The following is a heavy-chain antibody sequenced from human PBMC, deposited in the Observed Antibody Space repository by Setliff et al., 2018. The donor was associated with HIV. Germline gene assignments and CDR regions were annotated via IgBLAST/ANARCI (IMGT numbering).Heavy chain of an antibody. J-gene: IGHJ6*03. V-gene: IGHV4-59*08. Sequence: PSETLSLTCTVSGGSISSYYWTWLRQFPGKGLEWIGFIFYTGSTTYNPSLNSRVTISVDTSKNQFSLKLSSVTAADTAVYYCARGGREYGVNYYYYYMDVWGKGTTVTVSS. CDR1: GGSISSYY. CDR3: ARGGREYGVNYYYYYMDV. CDR2: IFYTGST. D-gene: IGHD3-10*01.